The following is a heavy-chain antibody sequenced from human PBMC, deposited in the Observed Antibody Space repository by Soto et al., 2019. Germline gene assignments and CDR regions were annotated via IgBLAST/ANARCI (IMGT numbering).Heavy chain of an antibody. J-gene: IGHJ5*02. V-gene: IGHV4-4*02. CDR3: AREVPATIAADLSWFDP. D-gene: IGHD6-13*01. Sequence: QVQLQESGPGLVKPSGTLSLTCAVSGGSINSSNWWTWVRQPPGKGLEWIGNIYHSGNTNYNPSLKSRVTISVDKSKNQFSLRLSSVTAADTATDYCAREVPATIAADLSWFDPWGQGTLVTVSS. CDR1: GGSINSSNW. CDR2: IYHSGNT.